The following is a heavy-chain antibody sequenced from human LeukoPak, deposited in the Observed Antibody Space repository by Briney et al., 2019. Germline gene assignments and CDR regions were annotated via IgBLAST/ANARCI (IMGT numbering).Heavy chain of an antibody. CDR1: GFIFSHYG. J-gene: IGHJ4*01. Sequence: GGSLRLSCAASGFIFSHYGMRWVRQAPGKGLEWVAVIWSDGSNRLYAGSVKGRFTISRDNSQNTLFLQMNSLRAEDTAMYYCARDAQRGFDYSNSLEYWGHGTLVTVSS. V-gene: IGHV3-33*01. CDR3: ARDAQRGFDYSNSLEY. D-gene: IGHD4-11*01. CDR2: IWSDGSNR.